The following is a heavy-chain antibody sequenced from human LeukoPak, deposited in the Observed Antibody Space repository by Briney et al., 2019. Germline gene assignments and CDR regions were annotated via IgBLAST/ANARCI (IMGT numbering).Heavy chain of an antibody. Sequence: SETLSLTCAVYGGSFSGYYWSWIRQPPGKGLEWIGEIDHSGSTNYNPSLKSRVTISVDTSKNQFSLKLSSVTAADTAVYYCARGYYYGSGSYNRTTHFDYWGQGTLVTVSS. CDR1: GGSFSGYY. D-gene: IGHD3-10*01. CDR3: ARGYYYGSGSYNRTTHFDY. J-gene: IGHJ4*02. V-gene: IGHV4-34*01. CDR2: IDHSGST.